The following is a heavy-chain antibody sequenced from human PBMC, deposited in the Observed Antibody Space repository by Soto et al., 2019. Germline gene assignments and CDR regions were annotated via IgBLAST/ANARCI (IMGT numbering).Heavy chain of an antibody. CDR3: ARGRITMVRGVPPDYYYYCMDV. Sequence: VRQAPXQGLEXMGGIIPIFGTANYAQKFQGRVTITADESTSTAYMELSSLRSEDTAVYYCARGRITMVRGVPPDYYYYCMDVWGQGITVTAP. D-gene: IGHD3-10*01. V-gene: IGHV1-69*01. J-gene: IGHJ6*02. CDR2: IIPIFGTA.